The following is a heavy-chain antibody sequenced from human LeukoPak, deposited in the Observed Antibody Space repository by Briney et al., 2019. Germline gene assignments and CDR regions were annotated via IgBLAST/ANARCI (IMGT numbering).Heavy chain of an antibody. CDR3: ARSTRYYYYYLDV. V-gene: IGHV4-39*07. J-gene: IGHJ6*03. CDR1: GGSISSSSYY. CDR2: IYYSGST. Sequence: SETLSLTCTVSGGSISSSSYYWGWIRQPLGKGLEWIGNIYYSGSTYYNSSLKSRVTTSVDTSKNQFSLKLSSVTAADTAVYYCARSTRYYYYYLDVWGKGTTVTVSS.